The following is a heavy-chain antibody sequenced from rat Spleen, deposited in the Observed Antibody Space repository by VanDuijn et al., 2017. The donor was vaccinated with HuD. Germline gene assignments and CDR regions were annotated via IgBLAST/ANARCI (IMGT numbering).Heavy chain of an antibody. J-gene: IGHJ2*01. Sequence: QVQLKESGPGLVQSSETLSLTCTVSGFSLTKYNVHWVRQPPGQGLEWMGLLWSGGTTDYNSPLKSRLSISRDTSKNQVFLKMNSLQADDTAIYYCTRGGYSTFGDYWGQGVMVTVSS. CDR2: LWSGGTT. CDR3: TRGGYSTFGDY. D-gene: IGHD1-2*01. CDR1: GFSLTKYN. V-gene: IGHV2-45*01.